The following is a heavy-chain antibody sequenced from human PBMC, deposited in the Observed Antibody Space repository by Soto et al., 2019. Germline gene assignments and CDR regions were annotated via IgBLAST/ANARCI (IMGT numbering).Heavy chain of an antibody. V-gene: IGHV3-64*01. CDR1: GFTFSSYA. CDR3: ARDGLRQYAFDI. J-gene: IGHJ3*02. Sequence: EVQLVESGGGLVQPGGSLRLSCAASGFTFSSYAMHWVRQAPGKGLEYVSAISSNGGSTHYATSVKGRFTISRDNSKNTLYLQMGSLRAEDMAVYYCARDGLRQYAFDIWGQGTMVTVSS. D-gene: IGHD4-17*01. CDR2: ISSNGGST.